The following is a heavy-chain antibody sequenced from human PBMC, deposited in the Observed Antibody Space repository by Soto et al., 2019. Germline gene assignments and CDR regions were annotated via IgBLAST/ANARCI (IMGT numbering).Heavy chain of an antibody. J-gene: IGHJ5*02. V-gene: IGHV4-30-4*01. Sequence: PSETLSLTCTVSGGSISSGDYYWSWIRQPPGKGLEWIGYIYYSGSTYYNPSLKSRVTISVDTSKNQFSLKLSSVTAADTAVYYCDSRLYDYGDPKGLDPWGQGTLVTVYS. CDR2: IYYSGST. CDR3: DSRLYDYGDPKGLDP. CDR1: GGSISSGDYY. D-gene: IGHD4-17*01.